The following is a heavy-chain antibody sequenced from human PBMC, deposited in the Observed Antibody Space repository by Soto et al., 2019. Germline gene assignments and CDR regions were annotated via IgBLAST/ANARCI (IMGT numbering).Heavy chain of an antibody. V-gene: IGHV1-69*13. CDR2: IIPIFGTV. D-gene: IGHD3-22*01. J-gene: IGHJ3*02. CDR1: GGTFSSSA. Sequence: SVKVSCKASGGTFSSSAISWVRQAPGQGLEWMGGIIPIFGTVNYAQKFQGRVTITADESTSTAYMELSSLRSEDTAVYYCAIYDSSRYYSLDHAFDIWGQGTMVTVSS. CDR3: AIYDSSRYYSLDHAFDI.